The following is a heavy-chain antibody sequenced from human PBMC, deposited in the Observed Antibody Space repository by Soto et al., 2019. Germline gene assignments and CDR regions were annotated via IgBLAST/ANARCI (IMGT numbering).Heavy chain of an antibody. CDR3: AKGVNESWLQPIYS. V-gene: IGHV3-30*18. J-gene: IGHJ4*02. D-gene: IGHD5-12*01. CDR2: IPYDGSNN. Sequence: QVQLVESGGGVVQHGRSLRLSCAASGFTFNTYGMHWVRQAPGKGLEWVAVIPYDGSNNYYADSVKGRFTISRDNSKNTLYLQMDSLRAEDTAVYYCAKGVNESWLQPIYSWGQGTLVTVSS. CDR1: GFTFNTYG.